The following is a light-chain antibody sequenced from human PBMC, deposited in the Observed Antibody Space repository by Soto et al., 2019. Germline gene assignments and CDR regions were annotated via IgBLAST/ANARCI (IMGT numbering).Light chain of an antibody. CDR2: GNS. CDR1: SSNIGAGYD. V-gene: IGLV1-40*01. CDR3: QYYESSLSGYV. Sequence: QSVLTQPPSLSGAPGQRVTISCTGSSSNIGAGYDVHWYQQLPGTAPKLLIYGNSNRPSGVPDRFSGSKSGTSASLAITGLQAEDEADYYCQYYESSLSGYVFGTGTKVTVL. J-gene: IGLJ1*01.